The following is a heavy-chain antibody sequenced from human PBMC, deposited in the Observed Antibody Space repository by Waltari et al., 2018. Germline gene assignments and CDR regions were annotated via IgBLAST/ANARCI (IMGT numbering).Heavy chain of an antibody. V-gene: IGHV1-69*01. CDR2: IIPIFGTA. CDR3: AKEPNGGDYDSWRGYNQDY. Sequence: QVQLVQSGAEVKKPGSSVKVSCKASGGTFSSYALRWVRQAPGRGLEGMGGIIPIFGTANYAQKFQGRVTITADESTSTAYMELSSLRSEDTAVYYCAKEPNGGDYDSWRGYNQDYWGQGTLVTVSS. CDR1: GGTFSSYA. D-gene: IGHD3-3*01. J-gene: IGHJ4*02.